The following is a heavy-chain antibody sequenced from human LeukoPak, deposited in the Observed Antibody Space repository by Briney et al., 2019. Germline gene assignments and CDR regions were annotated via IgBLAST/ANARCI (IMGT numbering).Heavy chain of an antibody. CDR2: IYYRGST. CDR3: ARRRYYDSTGYLD. V-gene: IGHV4-39*01. D-gene: IGHD3-22*01. J-gene: IGHJ1*01. Sequence: SETLSLTCTISGDSISSSSYYWGWIRQPPGKGLEWIGDIYYRGSTYYNPSLKSRVSISIDTSNNQFSLTLNSVTAADSALYFCARRRYYDSTGYLDWGQGTLVTVSS. CDR1: GDSISSSSYY.